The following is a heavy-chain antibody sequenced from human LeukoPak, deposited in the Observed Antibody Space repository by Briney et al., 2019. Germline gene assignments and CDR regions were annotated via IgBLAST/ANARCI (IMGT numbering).Heavy chain of an antibody. D-gene: IGHD5-18*01. J-gene: IGHJ4*02. CDR2: IYYSGST. CDR1: GGSISSYY. V-gene: IGHV4-59*01. Sequence: SETLSLTCTVSGGSISSYYWSWIRQPPGKGLEWIGYIYYSGSTNYNPSLKSRVTISVDTSKNQFSLKLSSVTAADTAVYYCARGPYSYATASHWGQGTLVTVSS. CDR3: ARGPYSYATASH.